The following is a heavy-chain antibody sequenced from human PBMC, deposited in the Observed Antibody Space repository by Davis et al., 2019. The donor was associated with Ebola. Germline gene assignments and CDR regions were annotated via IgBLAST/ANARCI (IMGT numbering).Heavy chain of an antibody. J-gene: IGHJ3*02. V-gene: IGHV3-33*03. CDR1: GFTFSNSP. D-gene: IGHD1-7*01. Sequence: GGSLRLSCAGSGFTFSNSPMHWVRQAPGKGLEWVGLIWYDGSVTYYGDSVKGRFTISRDNSKDSAYLQMTSLRVEDTAVYYCATRFSNSDGALDIWGRGTVVTVSS. CDR3: ATRFSNSDGALDI. CDR2: IWYDGSVT.